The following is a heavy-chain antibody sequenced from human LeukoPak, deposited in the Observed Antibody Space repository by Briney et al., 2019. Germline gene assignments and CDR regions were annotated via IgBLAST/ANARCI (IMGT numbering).Heavy chain of an antibody. J-gene: IGHJ5*01. D-gene: IGHD6-19*01. Sequence: GGSLRLSCTAPGFAFSVYAMSWLRQPPGKGLEWVSTINANSGTTSYAASVRGRFTISRDNSKNTLYLQLNTLRADDTATYYCAKPISGGLAVTADWFHPWGQGTLVVVSS. CDR3: AKPISGGLAVTADWFHP. V-gene: IGHV3-23*01. CDR1: GFAFSVYA. CDR2: INANSGTT.